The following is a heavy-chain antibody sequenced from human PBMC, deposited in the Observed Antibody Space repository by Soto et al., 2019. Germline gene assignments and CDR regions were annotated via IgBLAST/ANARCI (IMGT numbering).Heavy chain of an antibody. Sequence: QVQLQESGPGLVKPSQTLSLTCTVSGGSISSGGYYWSWIRQHPGKGLEWIGYIYHSGTSYYNPSLKRRVTISVGTSKPQFSLMLTPVTPSDTTVYYFSRVRGTQLRGWFDPWGQGTRVTVSS. CDR1: GGSISSGGYY. CDR2: IYHSGTS. J-gene: IGHJ5*02. CDR3: SRVRGTQLRGWFDP. D-gene: IGHD2-2*01. V-gene: IGHV4-31*03.